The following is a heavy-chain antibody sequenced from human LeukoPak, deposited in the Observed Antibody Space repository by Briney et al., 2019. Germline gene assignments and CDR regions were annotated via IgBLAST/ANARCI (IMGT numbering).Heavy chain of an antibody. Sequence: SETLSLTCTVSGGSMSNNYWSWFRQPPGKGLEWIGYIYYSGSTSYNPSLRSRVTISVDTSKNQFSLKLTSATAADTAVYYCARGCWSLDYWGQGTLVTVSS. D-gene: IGHD6-13*01. CDR3: ARGCWSLDY. CDR2: IYYSGST. V-gene: IGHV4-59*01. CDR1: GGSMSNNY. J-gene: IGHJ4*02.